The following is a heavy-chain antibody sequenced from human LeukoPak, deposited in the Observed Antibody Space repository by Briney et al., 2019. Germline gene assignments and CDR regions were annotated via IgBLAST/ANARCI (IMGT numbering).Heavy chain of an antibody. CDR2: ISYDGSNK. J-gene: IGHJ4*02. Sequence: RAGGSLRHSCAAPGFTFSNYWMHWVRQAPGKGLEWVAVISYDGSNKYYADSVKGRFTISRDNSKNTLYLQMNSLRAADTAVYYCAALDHGHDYWGQGTLVTVSS. V-gene: IGHV3-30*03. CDR1: GFTFSNYW. CDR3: AALDHGHDY.